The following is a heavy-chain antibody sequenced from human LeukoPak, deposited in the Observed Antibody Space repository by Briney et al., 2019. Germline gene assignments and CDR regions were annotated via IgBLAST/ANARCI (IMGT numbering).Heavy chain of an antibody. Sequence: GGSLRLSCAASGFTFSSYAMSWVRQAPGRGLEWASGISGSGGSTFYADSVKGRFTISRDNSMHTLYVEMNSLRAEDTAVYYCAKDEALISVAGLDSWGQGTLVTVSS. CDR3: AKDEALISVAGLDS. J-gene: IGHJ4*02. D-gene: IGHD6-19*01. V-gene: IGHV3-23*01. CDR1: GFTFSSYA. CDR2: ISGSGGST.